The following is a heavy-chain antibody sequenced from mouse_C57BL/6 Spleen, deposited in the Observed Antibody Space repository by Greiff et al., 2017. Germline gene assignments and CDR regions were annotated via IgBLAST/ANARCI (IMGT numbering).Heavy chain of an antibody. CDR2: IYPGGGYT. V-gene: IGHV1-63*01. Sequence: VKLMESGAELVRPGTSVKMSCKASGYTFTNYWIGWAKQRPGHGLEWIGDIYPGGGYTNYNEKFKGKATLTADKSSSTAYMQFSSLTSEDSAIYYCARRGLYMDYWGQGTSVTVSS. D-gene: IGHD6-5*01. CDR3: ARRGLYMDY. CDR1: GYTFTNYW. J-gene: IGHJ4*01.